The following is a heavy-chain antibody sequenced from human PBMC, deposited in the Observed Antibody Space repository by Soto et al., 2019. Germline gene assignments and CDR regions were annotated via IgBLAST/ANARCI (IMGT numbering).Heavy chain of an antibody. CDR2: IIPIFGTA. CDR1: GGTLSRHA. D-gene: IGHD6-6*01. Sequence: SMKGSFKGSGGTLSRHAISWVGQAPGQGLEWMGGIIPIFGTANYAQKFQGRVTITADESTSTAYMELSSLRSEDTAVYYCARVHGSSDRVFDYWGQGTLVTVSS. J-gene: IGHJ4*02. V-gene: IGHV1-69*13. CDR3: ARVHGSSDRVFDY.